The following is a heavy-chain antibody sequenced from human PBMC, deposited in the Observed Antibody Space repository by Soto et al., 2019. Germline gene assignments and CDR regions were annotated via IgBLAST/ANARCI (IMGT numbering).Heavy chain of an antibody. Sequence: SVKVSCTASGGTFSSYAISWVRQAPGQGLEWMGGIIPIFGTANYAQKFQGRVTITADESTSTAYMELSSLRSEDTAVYYCARSYEWGSGDLYYYYGMDVWGQGTTVTVYS. D-gene: IGHD3-16*01. CDR2: IIPIFGTA. J-gene: IGHJ6*02. CDR3: ARSYEWGSGDLYYYYGMDV. V-gene: IGHV1-69*13. CDR1: GGTFSSYA.